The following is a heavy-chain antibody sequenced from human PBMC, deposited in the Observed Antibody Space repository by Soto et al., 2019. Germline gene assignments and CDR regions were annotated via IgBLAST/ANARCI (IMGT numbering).Heavy chain of an antibody. CDR1: GGSISSGGYY. CDR3: ARARRFLEWLLSSYYYYGMDV. V-gene: IGHV4-31*03. J-gene: IGHJ6*02. D-gene: IGHD3-3*01. Sequence: SETLSLTCTVSGGSISSGGYYWSWIRQHLGKGLEWIGYIYYSGSTYYNPSLKSRVTISVDTSKNQFSLKLSSVTAADTAVYYCARARRFLEWLLSSYYYYGMDVWGQGTTVTVSS. CDR2: IYYSGST.